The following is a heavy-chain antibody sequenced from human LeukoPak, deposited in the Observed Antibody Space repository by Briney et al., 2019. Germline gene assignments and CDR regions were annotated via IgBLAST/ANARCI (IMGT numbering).Heavy chain of an antibody. Sequence: GGSLRLSCAASGFTFSNYAMHWVRQAPAKGLEWVSGITGSGDKTYYTDSLKGRFTISRDNSKNTLFLQISSLRADDTAVYYCAKDRVTTVTTFFSQFDFWGQGTLVTVSS. CDR3: AKDRVTTVTTFFSQFDF. CDR1: GFTFSNYA. D-gene: IGHD4-11*01. V-gene: IGHV3-23*01. J-gene: IGHJ4*02. CDR2: ITGSGDKT.